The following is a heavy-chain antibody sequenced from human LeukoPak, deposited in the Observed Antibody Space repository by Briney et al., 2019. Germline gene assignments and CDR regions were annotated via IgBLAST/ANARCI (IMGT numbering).Heavy chain of an antibody. CDR3: AGVSTQGFYGMDV. CDR2: IWYDGSNK. CDR1: GFTFSSYA. J-gene: IGHJ6*02. Sequence: GGSLRLSCAASGFTFSSYAMSWVRQAPGKGLEWVAVIWYDGSNKYYADSVKGRFTISRDNSKNTLYLQMNSLRAEDTAVYYCAGVSTQGFYGMDVWGQGTTVTVSS. V-gene: IGHV3-33*08.